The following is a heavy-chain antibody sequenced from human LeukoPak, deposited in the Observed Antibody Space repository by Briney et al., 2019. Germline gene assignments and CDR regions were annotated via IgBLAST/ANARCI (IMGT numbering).Heavy chain of an antibody. D-gene: IGHD3-9*01. V-gene: IGHV3-23*01. J-gene: IGHJ4*02. CDR1: GFTFSSYA. CDR2: ISNGGGST. CDR3: AKVPAYHGILTGWTNGFYYFDY. Sequence: PGGSLRLSCAASGFTFSSYAMSWVRQAPGKGLEWVSTISNGGGSTYYADSVKGRFTISRDNSKNTLYLQMNSLRAEDTAVYYCAKVPAYHGILTGWTNGFYYFDYWGQGTLVTVSS.